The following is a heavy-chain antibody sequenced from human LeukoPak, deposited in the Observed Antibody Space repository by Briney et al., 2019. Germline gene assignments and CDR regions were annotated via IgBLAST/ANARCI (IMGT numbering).Heavy chain of an antibody. CDR1: GGSFSGYY. Sequence: SETLSLTCAVYGGSFSGYYWSWIRQPPGKGLERIGEINHSGSTNYNPSLKSRVTISVDTSKNQFSLKLSSVTAADTAVYYCASGRDYGDYYYFDYWGQGTLVTVSS. V-gene: IGHV4-34*01. D-gene: IGHD4-17*01. J-gene: IGHJ4*02. CDR3: ASGRDYGDYYYFDY. CDR2: INHSGST.